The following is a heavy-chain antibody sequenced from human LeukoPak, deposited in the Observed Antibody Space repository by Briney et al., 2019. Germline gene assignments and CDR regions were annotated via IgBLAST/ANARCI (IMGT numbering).Heavy chain of an antibody. CDR1: GFTFSSYG. CDR3: AKDAPSPSGFGEKNWSDP. D-gene: IGHD3-10*01. J-gene: IGHJ5*02. CDR2: ISYDGSNK. V-gene: IGHV3-30*18. Sequence: GGSLRLSCAASGFTFSSYGMHWVRQAPGKGLEWVAVISYDGSNKYYADSVKGRFTISRDNSKNTLYLQMNSLRAEDTAVYYCAKDAPSPSGFGEKNWSDPWGQGTLVTVSS.